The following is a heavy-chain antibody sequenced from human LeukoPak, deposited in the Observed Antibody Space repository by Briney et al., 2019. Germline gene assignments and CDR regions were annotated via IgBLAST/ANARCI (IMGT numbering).Heavy chain of an antibody. J-gene: IGHJ5*02. CDR2: IYYSGST. CDR3: ARVLQTIFGVVTLYFDP. D-gene: IGHD3-3*01. V-gene: IGHV4-59*01. CDR1: GGSISSYY. Sequence: PSETLSLTCTVSGGSISSYYRSWIRQPPGKGLEWIGYIYYSGSTNHNPSLKSRVTISVDTSKNQFSLKLSSVTAADTAVYYCARVLQTIFGVVTLYFDPWGQGTLVTVSS.